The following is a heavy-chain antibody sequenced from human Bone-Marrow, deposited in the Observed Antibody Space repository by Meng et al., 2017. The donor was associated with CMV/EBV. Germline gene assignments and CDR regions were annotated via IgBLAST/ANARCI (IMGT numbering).Heavy chain of an antibody. J-gene: IGHJ5*02. D-gene: IGHD2-2*01. V-gene: IGHV1-69-2*01. CDR1: FTDYY. CDR2: VDPEDGET. Sequence: FTDYYMHWVQQPPGKGLEWMGLVDPEDGETIYAEKFQGRVTITADTSTDTAYMELSSLRSEDTAVYYCATDLTGGYCGSTSCYQVDPWGQGTLVTVSS. CDR3: ATDLTGGYCGSTSCYQVDP.